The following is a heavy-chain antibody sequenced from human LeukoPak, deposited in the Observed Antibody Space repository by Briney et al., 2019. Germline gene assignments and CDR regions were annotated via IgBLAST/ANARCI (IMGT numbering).Heavy chain of an antibody. CDR1: GFTFDDYG. J-gene: IGHJ4*02. Sequence: PGGSLRLSCAASGFTFDDYGMSWVRQAPGKGLEWVSGINWNGGSTGYADSVKGRFTISRDNAKNSLYLQMNSLRAEDTALYYCVRRCYPSHCFDYWGQGTLVTVSS. CDR3: VRRCYPSHCFDY. V-gene: IGHV3-20*04. CDR2: INWNGGST. D-gene: IGHD2-15*01.